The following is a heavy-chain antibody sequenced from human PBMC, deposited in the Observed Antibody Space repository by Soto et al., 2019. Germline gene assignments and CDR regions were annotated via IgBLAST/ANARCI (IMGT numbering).Heavy chain of an antibody. J-gene: IGHJ4*02. Sequence: QVRLQESGPGLVKPSGTLSLTCLVSGGSMSSPNWWSWVRQAPGKGLEWIAEMHHSGATNYNPSLKSRVIISLDKSTNQFSISLSSVTAADTAVYYCATGSLYYYGSGGMWDSWGRGALVTVSS. CDR2: MHHSGAT. CDR1: GGSMSSPNW. CDR3: ATGSLYYYGSGGMWDS. D-gene: IGHD3-10*01. V-gene: IGHV4-4*02.